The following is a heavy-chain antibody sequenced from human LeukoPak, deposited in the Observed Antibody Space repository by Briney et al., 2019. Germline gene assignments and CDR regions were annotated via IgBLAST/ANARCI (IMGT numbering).Heavy chain of an antibody. CDR1: GGTFSSYA. V-gene: IGHV1-69*13. CDR3: ARDLTITVTNQYYYYGMDV. D-gene: IGHD4-17*01. CDR2: IIPIFGTA. Sequence: SVKVSCKASGGTFSSYAISWVRQAAGQGLEWMGGIIPIFGTANYAQKFQGRVTITADESTSTAYMELSSLRSEDTAVYYCARDLTITVTNQYYYYGMDVWGQGTTVTVSS. J-gene: IGHJ6*02.